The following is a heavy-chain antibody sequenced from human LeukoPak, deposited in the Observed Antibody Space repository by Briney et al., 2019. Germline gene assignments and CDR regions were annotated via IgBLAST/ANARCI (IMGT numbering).Heavy chain of an antibody. CDR2: IYYSGST. J-gene: IGHJ4*02. CDR1: GGSISSYY. CDR3: ARHQLRGLLDDN. D-gene: IGHD3-10*01. Sequence: PSETLSLTCTVSGGSISSYYWSWIRQPPGKGLEWIGYIYYSGSTNYNPSLKSRVTISVDTSKNQFSLKLSSVTAADTAVYYCARHQLRGLLDDNWGQGTLVTVSS. V-gene: IGHV4-59*08.